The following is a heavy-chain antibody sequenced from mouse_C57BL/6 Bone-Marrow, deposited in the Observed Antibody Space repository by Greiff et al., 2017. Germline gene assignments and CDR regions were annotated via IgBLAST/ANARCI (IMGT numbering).Heavy chain of an antibody. Sequence: EVKLVESGGGLVQPKGSLKLSCAASGFSFNTYAMNWVRQAPGKGLEWVARIRSKSNNYATYYADSVKDRFTISRDDSESMLYLQMNNLKTEDTAMDYCVRHNLHYFDYWGQGTTLTVSS. J-gene: IGHJ2*01. CDR3: VRHNLHYFDY. CDR1: GFSFNTYA. V-gene: IGHV10-1*01. CDR2: IRSKSNNYAT. D-gene: IGHD1-3*01.